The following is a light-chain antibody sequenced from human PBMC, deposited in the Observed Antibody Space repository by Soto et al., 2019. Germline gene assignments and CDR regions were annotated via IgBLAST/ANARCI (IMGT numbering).Light chain of an antibody. CDR2: EVN. CDR1: SSDLGGSIY. V-gene: IGLV2-8*01. J-gene: IGLJ2*01. Sequence: QSVLTQPPSASGSPGQSVTISCTGTSSDLGGSIYVSWYQQHPGKAPKLMIYEVNKRPSGVPDRFSGSKSGNTASLTVSGLQAEDEADYYCSSYAGSNDSKVFGGGTKVTVL. CDR3: SSYAGSNDSKV.